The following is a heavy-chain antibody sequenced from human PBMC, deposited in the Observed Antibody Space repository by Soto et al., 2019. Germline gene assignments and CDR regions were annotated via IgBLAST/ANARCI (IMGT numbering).Heavy chain of an antibody. CDR3: ARLVLRYFDWLPDNYYYYGMDV. CDR2: IYHSGST. V-gene: IGHV4-4*02. J-gene: IGHJ6*02. D-gene: IGHD3-9*01. CDR1: GGSISSSNW. Sequence: SETLSLTCAVSGGSISSSNWWSWVRQPPGKGLEWIGEIYHSGSTNYNPSLKSRVTISVDKSKNQFSLKLSSVTAADTAVYYCARLVLRYFDWLPDNYYYYGMDVWGQGTTVTVSS.